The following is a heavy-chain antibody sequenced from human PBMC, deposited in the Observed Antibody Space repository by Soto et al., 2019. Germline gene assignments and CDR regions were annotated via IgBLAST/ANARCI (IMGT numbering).Heavy chain of an antibody. J-gene: IGHJ5*02. CDR2: INHSGST. D-gene: IGHD2-2*02. Sequence: QVQLQQWGAGLLKPSETLSLTCAVYGGSFSGYYWSWIRQPPGKGLEWIGEINHSGSTNYNPSLKSRVTISVDTSKNQFSLKLSSVTDADTAVYYCARGETDNCSSTSCYRRRFDPWGQGTLVTVSS. CDR1: GGSFSGYY. V-gene: IGHV4-34*01. CDR3: ARGETDNCSSTSCYRRRFDP.